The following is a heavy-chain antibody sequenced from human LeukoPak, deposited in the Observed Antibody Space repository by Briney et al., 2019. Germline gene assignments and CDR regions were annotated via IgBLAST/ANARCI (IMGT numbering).Heavy chain of an antibody. CDR3: ARDEDIVGATTGFAY. V-gene: IGHV3-7*01. Sequence: GGSLRLSCAASGFPFSSYWMSWVRQAPGKGLEWVANIKQDGSEKYYVDSVKGRFTISRDNAKNSLYLQMNSLRAEDTAVYYCARDEDIVGATTGFAYWGQGTLVTVSS. CDR1: GFPFSSYW. CDR2: IKQDGSEK. D-gene: IGHD1-26*01. J-gene: IGHJ4*02.